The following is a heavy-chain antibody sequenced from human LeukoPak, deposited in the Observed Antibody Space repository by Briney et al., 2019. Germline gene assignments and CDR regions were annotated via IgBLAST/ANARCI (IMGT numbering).Heavy chain of an antibody. CDR1: GGSISSYY. J-gene: IGHJ3*02. CDR2: IYYSGST. Sequence: SETLSLTCTVSGGSISSYYWSWIRQPPGKGLEWIGYIYYSGSTYYNPSLKSRVTISVDTSKNQFSLKLSSVTAADTAVYYCARDLGKADAFDIWGQGTMVTVSS. CDR3: ARDLGKADAFDI. D-gene: IGHD3-16*01. V-gene: IGHV4-30-4*08.